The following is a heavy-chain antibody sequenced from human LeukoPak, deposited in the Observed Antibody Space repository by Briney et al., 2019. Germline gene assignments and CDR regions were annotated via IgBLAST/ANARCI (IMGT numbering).Heavy chain of an antibody. CDR1: GGSISSYY. J-gene: IGHJ3*02. D-gene: IGHD3-9*01. V-gene: IGHV4-59*08. CDR3: ARHSFDWLPSVAFDI. Sequence: SETLSLTCTVSGGSISSYYWSWIRQPPGKGLEWIGYIYYSGSTNYNPSLKSRVTISVDTSKNQFSLKLSSVTAADTAVYYCARHSFDWLPSVAFDIWGQGTMVTVSS. CDR2: IYYSGST.